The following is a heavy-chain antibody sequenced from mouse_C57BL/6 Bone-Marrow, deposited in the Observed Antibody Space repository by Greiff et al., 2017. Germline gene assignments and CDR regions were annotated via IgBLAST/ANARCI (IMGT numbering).Heavy chain of an antibody. CDR3: ALYYDYDRGDY. J-gene: IGHJ2*01. CDR1: GYTFTSYW. Sequence: VQLQQPGAELVKPGASVKLSCKASGYTFTSYWMHWVRQRPGQGLEWIGMIHPNSGSTNYNEKFKSKATLTVDKSSSTAYMQLSSLTSEDSAVYYCALYYDYDRGDYWGQGTTPTVSS. CDR2: IHPNSGST. D-gene: IGHD2-4*01. V-gene: IGHV1-64*01.